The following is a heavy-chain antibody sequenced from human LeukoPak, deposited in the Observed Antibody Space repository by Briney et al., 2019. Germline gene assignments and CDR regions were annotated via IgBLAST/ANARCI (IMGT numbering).Heavy chain of an antibody. V-gene: IGHV3-23*01. CDR1: GFSFSSFS. CDR2: ISGSGGST. J-gene: IGHJ4*02. CDR3: AKEVGYCTSTTCYGYFDY. Sequence: GGSLRLSCAASGFSFSSFSMNWVRQAPGKGLEWVSGISGSGGSTYYADSVKGRFTISRDNSKNTLYLQMNSLRVEDTAVYYCAKEVGYCTSTTCYGYFDYWGQGTLVTVSS. D-gene: IGHD2-2*01.